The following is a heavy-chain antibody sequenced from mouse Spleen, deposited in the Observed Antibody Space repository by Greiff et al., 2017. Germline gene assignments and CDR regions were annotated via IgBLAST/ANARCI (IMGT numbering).Heavy chain of an antibody. CDR3: ARKHSSYWYFDV. CDR2: IWSDGST. Sequence: VKVVESGPGLVAPSQSLSITCTVSGFSLTNYAVHWVRQSPGKGLEWLGVIWSDGSTDYNAAFISRLSISKDNSKSQVFFKMNSLQADDTAIYYCARKHSSYWYFDVWGAGTTVTVSS. CDR1: GFSLTNYA. D-gene: IGHD1-1*01. J-gene: IGHJ1*01. V-gene: IGHV2-4-1*01.